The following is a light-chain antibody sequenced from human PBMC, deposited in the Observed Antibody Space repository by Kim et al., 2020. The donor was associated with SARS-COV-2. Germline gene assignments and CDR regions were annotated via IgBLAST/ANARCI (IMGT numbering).Light chain of an antibody. J-gene: IGKJ1*01. Sequence: DIQMTQSPSTLSASVGDRVTITCRASQSISSWLDWYQQKPGKAPKLLIYKASSLESGVPSRFSGSGSGTEFTLTISSLQPDDFATYYCQQYNSYPGTFGQGTKVDIK. CDR2: KAS. CDR3: QQYNSYPGT. CDR1: QSISSW. V-gene: IGKV1-5*03.